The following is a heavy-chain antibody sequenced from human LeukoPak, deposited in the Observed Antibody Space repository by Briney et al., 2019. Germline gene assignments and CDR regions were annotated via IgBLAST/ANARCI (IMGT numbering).Heavy chain of an antibody. D-gene: IGHD2-2*01. CDR3: AKDSGYCSSTTCRFQE. Sequence: ETLSLTCAVYGGSFSGYYWSWIRQPPGKGLEWVANVRQDGKYKPYLDAVKGRFTISRDNSKNTLYLQMNSLRAEDTAVYYCAKDSGYCSSTTCRFQEWGQGTLVTVSS. J-gene: IGHJ1*01. CDR1: GGSFSGYY. CDR2: VRQDGKYK. V-gene: IGHV3-7*03.